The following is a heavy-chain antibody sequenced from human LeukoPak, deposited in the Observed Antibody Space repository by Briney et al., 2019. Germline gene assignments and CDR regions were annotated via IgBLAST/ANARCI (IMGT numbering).Heavy chain of an antibody. Sequence: GVSLRLSCAASGFTFSAETMTWVRQAPGKGLEWLSDISASSAAIHSADSVKGRFTISRDNAKNSLHLQMNSLRAEDTALYYCAKDIYDSSGYYYYYAFDIWGQGTMVTVSS. J-gene: IGHJ3*02. CDR1: GFTFSAET. D-gene: IGHD3-22*01. CDR3: AKDIYDSSGYYYYYAFDI. CDR2: ISASSAAI. V-gene: IGHV3-48*01.